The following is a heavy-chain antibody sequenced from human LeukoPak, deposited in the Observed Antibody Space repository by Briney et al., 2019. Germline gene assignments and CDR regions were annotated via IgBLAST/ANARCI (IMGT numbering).Heavy chain of an antibody. CDR1: GGSISSSSYY. CDR2: IYYSGST. J-gene: IGHJ4*02. CDR3: ARHGLLWFGESTNFDY. D-gene: IGHD3-10*01. Sequence: ETLSLTCTVSGGSISSSSYYWGWIRQPPGKGLEWIGSIYYSGSTYYNPSLKSRVTISVDTSKNQFSLKLSSVTAADTAVYYCARHGLLWFGESTNFDYWGQGTLVTVSS. V-gene: IGHV4-39*01.